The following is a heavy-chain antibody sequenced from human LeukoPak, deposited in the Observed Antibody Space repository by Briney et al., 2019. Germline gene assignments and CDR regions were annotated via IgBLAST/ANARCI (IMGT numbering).Heavy chain of an antibody. Sequence: PGGSLRLSCAASKFTFSNYWMTWVRQAPGKGLEWVASMNQDGSEKHYVDSVKGRFTISRDNAKDSLYLQMNSLRVEDTAVYYCARDGQRYNSGWPPDYWGQGTLVTVSS. CDR1: KFTFSNYW. CDR3: ARDGQRYNSGWPPDY. J-gene: IGHJ4*02. D-gene: IGHD6-19*01. V-gene: IGHV3-7*01. CDR2: MNQDGSEK.